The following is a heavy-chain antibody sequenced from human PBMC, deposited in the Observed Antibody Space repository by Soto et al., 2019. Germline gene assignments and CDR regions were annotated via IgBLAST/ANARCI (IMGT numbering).Heavy chain of an antibody. CDR1: GGTIGSRSAH. CDR2: TYYSGST. J-gene: IGHJ3*02. D-gene: IGHD6-13*01. CDR3: AGADARGYSSASDI. V-gene: IGHV4-39*01. Sequence: SQTKRLPCTVAGGTIGSRSAHWGWIRQNPGKGLEWIGSTYYSGSTYYNPPLKSRVTISVGTSKHQLPLKLSSVTAAATAGYYWAGADARGYSSASDIWRHRTMDT.